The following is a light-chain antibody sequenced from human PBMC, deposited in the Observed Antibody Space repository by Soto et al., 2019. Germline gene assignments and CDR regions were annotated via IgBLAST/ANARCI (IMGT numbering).Light chain of an antibody. CDR2: WAS. V-gene: IGKV4-1*01. CDR1: QSVLYSSNNKNY. CDR3: QQYYSTPPT. J-gene: IGKJ5*01. Sequence: DIVMTQSPDSLTVSLGERATINCKSGQSVLYSSNNKNYLAWYQQKPGQPPKLLIYWASTRESGVPDRFGGSGSGTDFTLTISSLQAEDVAVYYCQQYYSTPPTFGQGTRLEIK.